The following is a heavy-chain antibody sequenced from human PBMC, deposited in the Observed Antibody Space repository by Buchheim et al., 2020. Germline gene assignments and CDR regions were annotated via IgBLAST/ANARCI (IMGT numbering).Heavy chain of an antibody. V-gene: IGHV4-31*03. Sequence: QVQLQESGPGLVKPSQTLSLTCTVSGGSISSGGYYWSLIRQHLGKGLEWIGYIYYSGSTYYNPSLKSRVTISVDTSKNQLSLKLSSVTAEETDVYYCATWSMKNHKWLHHSPTDYWGHGT. D-gene: IGHD5-24*01. CDR1: GGSISSGGYY. CDR3: ATWSMKNHKWLHHSPTDY. J-gene: IGHJ4*01. CDR2: IYYSGST.